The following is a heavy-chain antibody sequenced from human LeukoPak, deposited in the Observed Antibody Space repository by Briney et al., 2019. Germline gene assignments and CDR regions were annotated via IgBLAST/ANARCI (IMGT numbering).Heavy chain of an antibody. CDR3: AKGFSAGTMDY. V-gene: IGHV3-30*18. Sequence: PGGSLRLSCAASAFIFKSYAMHWVRQPPGKGLEWVAVISYHGSNQYYIDSVKGRFTISRDNSKDTVYLQMNSLRPDDTAVYYCAKGFSAGTMDYWGQGTLVTVSS. J-gene: IGHJ4*02. CDR1: AFIFKSYA. D-gene: IGHD1-1*01. CDR2: ISYHGSNQ.